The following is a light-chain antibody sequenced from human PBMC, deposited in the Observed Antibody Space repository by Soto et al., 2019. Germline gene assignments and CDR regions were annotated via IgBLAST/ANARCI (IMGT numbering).Light chain of an antibody. V-gene: IGLV2-23*01. CDR1: SSDVGSDNL. Sequence: QSALTQPASVSGSPGQSITISCTGTSSDVGSDNLVSWYQQHPGKAPKLMIYEGSKRPSGVSNRFSGSKSGNTASLTISGLQAEDGADYYCCSYAASSTLVFGGGTKLTVL. CDR2: EGS. J-gene: IGLJ3*02. CDR3: CSYAASSTLV.